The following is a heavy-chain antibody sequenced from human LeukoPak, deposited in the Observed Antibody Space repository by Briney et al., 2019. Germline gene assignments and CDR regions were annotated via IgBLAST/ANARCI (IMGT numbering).Heavy chain of an antibody. CDR3: ARDLGFQAWYYYDSSGYYHFDY. D-gene: IGHD3-22*01. CDR2: IRYDGSNK. V-gene: IGHV3-30*02. J-gene: IGHJ4*02. Sequence: GGSLRLSCAASGFTFSSYGMHWVRQAPGKGLEWVAFIRYDGSNKYYADSVEGRFTISRDNAKNSLYLQMNSLRAEDTAVYYCARDLGFQAWYYYDSSGYYHFDYWGQGTLVTVSS. CDR1: GFTFSSYG.